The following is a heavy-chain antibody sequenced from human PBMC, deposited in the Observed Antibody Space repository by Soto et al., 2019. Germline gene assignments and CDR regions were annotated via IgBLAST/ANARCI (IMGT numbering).Heavy chain of an antibody. Sequence: PGGSLRLSCEASGFSFSRYGMHWVRQAPGMGLEWVAVISWDGLAQYYADSVKGRFPISRDNSQSTLYLQMNSLRTEDTAIYYCAKETIQVGGPNYFDYWGQGALVTVSS. CDR1: GFSFSRYG. V-gene: IGHV3-30*18. D-gene: IGHD1-1*01. CDR3: AKETIQVGGPNYFDY. CDR2: ISWDGLAQ. J-gene: IGHJ4*02.